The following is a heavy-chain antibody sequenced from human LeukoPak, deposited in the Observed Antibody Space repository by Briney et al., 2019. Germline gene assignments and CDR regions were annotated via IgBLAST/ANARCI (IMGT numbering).Heavy chain of an antibody. J-gene: IGHJ3*02. CDR2: IYRSGST. Sequence: PSETLSLTCTVSGYSISSGYYWGWIRQPPGKGLEWIGSIYRSGSTYYNPSLKSRVTISVDTSKNQFSLKLSSVTAADTAVYYCARGKTNRRNDAFDIWGQGTMVTVSS. V-gene: IGHV4-38-2*02. D-gene: IGHD1-14*01. CDR3: ARGKTNRRNDAFDI. CDR1: GYSISSGYY.